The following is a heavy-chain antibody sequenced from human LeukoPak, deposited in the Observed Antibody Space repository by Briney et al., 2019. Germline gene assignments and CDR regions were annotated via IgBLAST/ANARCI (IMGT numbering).Heavy chain of an antibody. V-gene: IGHV4-38-2*02. CDR3: ARGGYYYMDV. CDR1: GYSISSGYY. Sequence: SETLSLTCTVSGYSISSGYYWGWIRQPPGKGLEWIGSIYHSGSTYYNPSLKSRVTISVDRSKNQFSLKLSSVTAADTAVYYCARGGYYYMDVWGKGTTVTVSS. CDR2: IYHSGST. J-gene: IGHJ6*03.